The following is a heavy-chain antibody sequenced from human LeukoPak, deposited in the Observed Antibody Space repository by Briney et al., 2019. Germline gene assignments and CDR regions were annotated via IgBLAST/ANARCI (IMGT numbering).Heavy chain of an antibody. CDR2: IYYSGST. CDR3: ARRNGWYPYFQH. CDR1: GGSISSGDYY. Sequence: SQTLSLTCTVSGGSISSGDYYWSWIRQPPGKGLEWIGYIYYSGSTYYNPSLKSRVTISVDTSKNQFSLKLSSVTAADTAVYYCARRNGWYPYFQHWGQGTLVTVSS. V-gene: IGHV4-30-4*08. D-gene: IGHD6-19*01. J-gene: IGHJ1*01.